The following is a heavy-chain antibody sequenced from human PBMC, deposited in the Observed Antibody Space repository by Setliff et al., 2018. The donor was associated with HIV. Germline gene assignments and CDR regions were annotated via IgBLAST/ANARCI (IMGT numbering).Heavy chain of an antibody. D-gene: IGHD5-12*01. CDR2: INNDGRKT. J-gene: IGHJ5*02. CDR1: GFTFSTYW. CDR3: ARVASGYDYGWLDP. V-gene: IGHV3-74*03. Sequence: PGGSLRLSCAAPGFTFSTYWMHWVRQAPGKGLVWVSHINNDGRKTTYADSVKGRFTVSRDNAKNTLYLQMNSLRAEDTAVYYCARVASGYDYGWLDPWGQGTLVTVSS.